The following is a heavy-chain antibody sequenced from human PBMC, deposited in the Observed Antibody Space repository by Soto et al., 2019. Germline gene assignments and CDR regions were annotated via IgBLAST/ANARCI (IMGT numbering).Heavy chain of an antibody. CDR3: AKDRVAVAVYYFDY. Sequence: GGSLRLSCVASGFPFDSYGIHWVRRAPGKGLEWVAVIWYDGSNKYYADSVKGRFTISRDNAKNTLYLQVNSLRAEDTALYYCAKDRVAVAVYYFDYWGQGTLVTVSS. J-gene: IGHJ4*02. CDR1: GFPFDSYG. CDR2: IWYDGSNK. V-gene: IGHV3-30*02. D-gene: IGHD6-19*01.